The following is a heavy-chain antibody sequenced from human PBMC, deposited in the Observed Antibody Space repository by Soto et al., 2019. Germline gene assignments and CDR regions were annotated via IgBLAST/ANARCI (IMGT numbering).Heavy chain of an antibody. CDR3: AREVGEVDYSSSSDAFDI. Sequence: QVQLQESGPGLVKPSQTLSLTCSVSGGSISSGDYYWSWIRQPPGKGLEWIAYIYYSGIIYYNPSRKSRDTMSRDTSKNQFFLNLDSVTAADTAVYYCAREVGEVDYSSSSDAFDIWGQGTMVTVSS. V-gene: IGHV4-30-4*01. CDR1: GGSISSGDYY. CDR2: IYYSGII. J-gene: IGHJ3*02. D-gene: IGHD6-6*01.